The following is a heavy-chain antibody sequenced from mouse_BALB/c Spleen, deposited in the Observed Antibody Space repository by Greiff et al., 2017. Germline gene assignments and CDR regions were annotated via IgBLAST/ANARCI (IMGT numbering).Heavy chain of an antibody. D-gene: IGHD2-10*01. Sequence: VKLMESGPGLVQPSQSLSITCTVSGFSLTSYGVHWVRQSPGKGLEWLGVIWSGGSTDYNAAFISRLSISKDNSKSQVFFKMNSLQANDTAIYYCARAPSYYGNYYFDYWGQGTTLTVSS. V-gene: IGHV2-2*02. J-gene: IGHJ2*01. CDR3: ARAPSYYGNYYFDY. CDR1: GFSLTSYG. CDR2: IWSGGST.